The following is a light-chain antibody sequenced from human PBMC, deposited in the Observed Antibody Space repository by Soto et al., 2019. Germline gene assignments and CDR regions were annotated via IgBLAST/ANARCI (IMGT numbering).Light chain of an antibody. CDR1: SXNIGNNY. J-gene: IGLJ1*01. V-gene: IGLV1-51*01. CDR3: GTWDSSLSVNV. CDR2: DSD. Sequence: QSVLTQPPSVSAAPGQKVTISCSGGSXNIGNNYVSWYQHLPGTAPKLLIFDSDERPSGIPDRFSVSKSGTSATLGIAGLQTGDEADYYCGTWDSSLSVNVFGTGTKVIVL.